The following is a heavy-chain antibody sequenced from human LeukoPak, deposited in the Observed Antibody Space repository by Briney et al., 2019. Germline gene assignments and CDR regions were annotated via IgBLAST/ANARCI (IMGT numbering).Heavy chain of an antibody. CDR2: ISSSGSTI. CDR3: AREGFAAAYDY. J-gene: IGHJ4*02. CDR1: GFTFSSYS. Sequence: GGSLRLSCAASGFTFSSYSMNWVRQAPGKGLEWVSYISSSGSTIYYADSVKGRFTISRDNAKNSLYLQMNSLRAEDTAVYYCAREGFAAAYDYWGQGTLVTVSS. D-gene: IGHD6-13*01. V-gene: IGHV3-48*04.